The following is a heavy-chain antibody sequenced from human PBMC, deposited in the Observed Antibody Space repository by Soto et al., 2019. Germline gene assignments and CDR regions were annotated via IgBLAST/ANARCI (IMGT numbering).Heavy chain of an antibody. CDR1: GYSFTSYW. D-gene: IGHD3-10*01. Sequence: GESLQISCKGSGYSFTSYWIGWVRQMPGKGLEWMGIIYPGDSDTRYSPSFQGQVTISADKSISTAYLQWSSLKASDTAMYYCARQREWFGEFFNFNYYYMDVWGKGTPVTVSS. V-gene: IGHV5-51*01. CDR3: ARQREWFGEFFNFNYYYMDV. CDR2: IYPGDSDT. J-gene: IGHJ6*03.